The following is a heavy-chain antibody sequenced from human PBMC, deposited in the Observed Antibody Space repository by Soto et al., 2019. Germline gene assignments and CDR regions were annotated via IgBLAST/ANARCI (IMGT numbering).Heavy chain of an antibody. V-gene: IGHV3-7*01. CDR2: IKHAGSET. CDR3: ARPFSWASGSYSYY. CDR1: GFSISSYL. D-gene: IGHD3-10*01. Sequence: GGSLRLSCAASGFSISSYLMTWVRQAPGKGLEWVANIKHAGSETSYVDSVKGRFTISRDNAKNSLYLQMNSLRAEDTAMYYCARPFSWASGSYSYYWGQGTLVTVSS. J-gene: IGHJ4*02.